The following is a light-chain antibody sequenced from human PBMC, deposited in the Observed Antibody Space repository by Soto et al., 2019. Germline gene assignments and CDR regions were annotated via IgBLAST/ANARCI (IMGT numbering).Light chain of an antibody. V-gene: IGKV3-15*01. CDR2: GAS. CDR1: QSVASN. J-gene: IGKJ5*01. Sequence: EIVMTQSPATLSVSPGESVTLSCRASQSVASNLAWYQQRPGQAPSLLIFGASTRAPGIPGRFSGSGSGTNFDIAIYYLPTEGFSVYRCSHYNNWPVPFGPGTRLEIK. CDR3: SHYNNWPVP.